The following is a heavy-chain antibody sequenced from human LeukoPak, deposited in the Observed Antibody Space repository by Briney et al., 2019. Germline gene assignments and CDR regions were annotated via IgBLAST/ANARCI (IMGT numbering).Heavy chain of an antibody. Sequence: SETLSLTCTVSGGSIRSYYWSWIRQPAGKRLEWIGRIYSSGHTNYNPSLTSRVTMSVDTSKNQFSLNVKSVTAADTAVYYCARGGVVPDAPFDPWGQGTLVTVSS. CDR2: IYSSGHT. CDR3: ARGGVVPDAPFDP. D-gene: IGHD2-2*01. V-gene: IGHV4-4*07. J-gene: IGHJ5*02. CDR1: GGSIRSYY.